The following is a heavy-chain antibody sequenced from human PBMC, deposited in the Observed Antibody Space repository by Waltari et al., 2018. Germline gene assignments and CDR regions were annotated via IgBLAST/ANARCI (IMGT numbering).Heavy chain of an antibody. D-gene: IGHD4-17*01. V-gene: IGHV4-39*01. CDR2: ISYSGNT. Sequence: QLQLQESGPGLVRSSETLALICTVSGDSLDSRSFHWGWLRQSPGRGLEWIGTISYSGNTYYNPSLKRRVTISIDTSKNQFSVELTSVTATDTAVYYCARGNGDPWGDYYGMDVWGQGTTVTVSS. CDR1: GDSLDSRSFH. CDR3: ARGNGDPWGDYYGMDV. J-gene: IGHJ6*02.